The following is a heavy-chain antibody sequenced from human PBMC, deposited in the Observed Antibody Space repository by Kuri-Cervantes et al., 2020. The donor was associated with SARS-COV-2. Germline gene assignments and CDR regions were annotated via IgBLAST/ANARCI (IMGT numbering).Heavy chain of an antibody. D-gene: IGHD6-6*01. V-gene: IGHV3-30*04. CDR3: ARVDSSSSGFSP. CDR1: GFTFSSYA. J-gene: IGHJ5*02. Sequence: GSLRLSCAASGFTFSSYAMHWVRQAPGKGLEWVAVISYDGSNKYYADSVKGRFTISRDNSKNTLYLQMNSLRAEDTAVYYCARVDSSSSGFSPWGQGTLVTVSS. CDR2: ISYDGSNK.